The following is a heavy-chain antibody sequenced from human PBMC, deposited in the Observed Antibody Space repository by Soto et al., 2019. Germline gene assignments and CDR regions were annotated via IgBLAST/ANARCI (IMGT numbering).Heavy chain of an antibody. CDR3: STLILGDVFDI. Sequence: GGSLRLSCPASGFTFSRYGMHWVRQAPGKGLEWVAVISYDGSEKHYSDSVEGRFTISRDNPKNTLFLQLDSLRAEDTAVYYCSTLILGDVFDIWGQGTMVTVSS. J-gene: IGHJ3*02. V-gene: IGHV3-30*03. CDR1: GFTFSRYG. CDR2: ISYDGSEK. D-gene: IGHD3-22*01.